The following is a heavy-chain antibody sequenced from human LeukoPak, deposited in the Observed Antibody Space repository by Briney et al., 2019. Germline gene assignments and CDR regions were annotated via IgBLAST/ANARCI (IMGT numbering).Heavy chain of an antibody. D-gene: IGHD5-18*01. CDR3: AGGGGMVNPFDY. Sequence: GGSLRLSYAASGFTFSSYAMHWVRQAPGKGLEWVAVISYDGSNKYYADSVKGRFTISRDNSKNTLYLQMNSLRAEDTAVYYCAGGGGMVNPFDYWGQGTLVTVSS. V-gene: IGHV3-30*01. CDR2: ISYDGSNK. J-gene: IGHJ4*02. CDR1: GFTFSSYA.